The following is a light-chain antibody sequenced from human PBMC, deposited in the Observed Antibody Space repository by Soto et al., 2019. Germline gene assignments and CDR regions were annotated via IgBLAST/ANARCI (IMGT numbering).Light chain of an antibody. CDR1: QSITGW. CDR3: QQYHTFWT. V-gene: IGKV1-5*01. J-gene: IGKJ1*01. CDR2: DAS. Sequence: DIHIAHSPSSRSSSLVERVTIACRASQSITGWLAWYQQKPGKAPKLLVFDASTLESGVPSRFSGSGYGTEFTLTISSLQTEDFATYYCQQYHTFWTFGQGTKVDIK.